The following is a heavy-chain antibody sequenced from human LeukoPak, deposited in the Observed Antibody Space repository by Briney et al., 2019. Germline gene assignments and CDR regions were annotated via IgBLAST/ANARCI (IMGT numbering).Heavy chain of an antibody. D-gene: IGHD4-17*01. CDR2: INQDGSEK. J-gene: IGHJ4*02. CDR1: GFTFSSFW. Sequence: GGSLRLFCAASGFTFSSFWMSWVRQAPRKGLEWVADINQDGSEKYYVDSVKGRFTISRDNAQNSLYLQMNSLRAEDTAVYYCARDRTVTRYLGQGTLVTVCS. CDR3: ARDRTVTRY. V-gene: IGHV3-7*01.